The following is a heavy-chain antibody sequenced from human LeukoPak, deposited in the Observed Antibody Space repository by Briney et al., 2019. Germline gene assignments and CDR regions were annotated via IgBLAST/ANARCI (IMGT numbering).Heavy chain of an antibody. CDR2: ISSSGDST. V-gene: IGHV3-23*01. D-gene: IGHD1-26*01. Sequence: GGSLRLSCAASGFTFSNYGLSWVRQAPGKGLEWVSHISSSGDSTYYADSVKGRFTISRDNSKSTLYLQMNSLRAEDTAVYYCAKASGSRALDYWGQGTLVTVSS. J-gene: IGHJ4*02. CDR3: AKASGSRALDY. CDR1: GFTFSNYG.